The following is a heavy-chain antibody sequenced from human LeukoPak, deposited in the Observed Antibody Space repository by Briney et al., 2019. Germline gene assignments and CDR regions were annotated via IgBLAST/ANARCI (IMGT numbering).Heavy chain of an antibody. CDR1: GGSFSGCY. J-gene: IGHJ6*02. CDR2: INHSGST. V-gene: IGHV4-34*01. D-gene: IGHD2-2*01. Sequence: SETLSLTCAVYGGSFSGCYWSWIRQPPGKGLEWIGEINHSGSTNYNPSLKSRVTISVDTSKNQFSLKLSSVTAADTAVYYCARGTSYYYYGMDVWGQGTTVTVSS. CDR3: ARGTSYYYYGMDV.